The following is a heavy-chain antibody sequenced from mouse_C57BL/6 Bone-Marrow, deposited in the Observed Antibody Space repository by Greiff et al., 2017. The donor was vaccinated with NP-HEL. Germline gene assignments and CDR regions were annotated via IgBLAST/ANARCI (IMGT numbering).Heavy chain of an antibody. Sequence: VQLKQSGAELVRPGASVKLSCTASGLNIKDDYMHWVKQRPEQGLEWIGWIDPENGDTEYASKFQGKATITADTSSNTAYLQLSSLTSEDTAVYYCTTQCAWFAYWGQGTLVTVSA. V-gene: IGHV14-4*01. CDR3: TTQCAWFAY. CDR1: GLNIKDDY. J-gene: IGHJ3*01. CDR2: IDPENGDT.